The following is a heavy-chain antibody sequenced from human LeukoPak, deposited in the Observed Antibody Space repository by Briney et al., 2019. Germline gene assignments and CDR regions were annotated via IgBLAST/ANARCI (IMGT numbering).Heavy chain of an antibody. CDR2: MNPNSGNT. CDR3: ARDLVVKKAFYFDY. V-gene: IGHV1-8*01. J-gene: IGHJ4*02. D-gene: IGHD2-21*01. CDR1: GYTFTSYD. Sequence: ASVKVSCKASGYTFTSYDINWVRQATGQGLEWMGWMNPNSGNTGYAQKFQGRVTITADESTSTAYMELSSLRSEDTAVYYCARDLVVKKAFYFDYWGQGTLVTVSS.